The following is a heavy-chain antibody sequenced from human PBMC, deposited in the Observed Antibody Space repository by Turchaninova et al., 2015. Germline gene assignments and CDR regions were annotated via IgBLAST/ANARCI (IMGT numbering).Heavy chain of an antibody. CDR1: GFSLSTNGVG. V-gene: IGHV2-5*02. J-gene: IGHJ5*02. CDR3: AHRAYYCTGGSCFSA. CDR2: IYWDDAK. Sequence: QITLKESGPTLVKPTQTLTLTCTFSGFSLSTNGVGVGWIRQPPGKALEGLALIYWDDAKHYSPSLKSRLTITKDTSKNQGVLTMTNMDPLDTATYYCAHRAYYCTGGSCFSAWGQGTLVTVSS. D-gene: IGHD2-15*01.